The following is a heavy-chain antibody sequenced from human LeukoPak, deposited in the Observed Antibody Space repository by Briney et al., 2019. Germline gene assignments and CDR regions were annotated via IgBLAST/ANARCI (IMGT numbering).Heavy chain of an antibody. CDR2: IYYSGST. J-gene: IGHJ6*02. Sequence: SETLSLTCTVSGGSISNYYWSWIRRPPGKGLEWIGYIYYSGSTNYNPSLKSRVTISVDASKNQFSLKLSSVTAADTAVYYCAKVGGTNYYYYGMDVWGQGTTVTVSS. V-gene: IGHV4-59*01. D-gene: IGHD1-26*01. CDR1: GGSISNYY. CDR3: AKVGGTNYYYYGMDV.